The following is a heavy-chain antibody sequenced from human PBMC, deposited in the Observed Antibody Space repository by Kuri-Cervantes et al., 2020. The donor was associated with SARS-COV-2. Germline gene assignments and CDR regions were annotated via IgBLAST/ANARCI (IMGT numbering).Heavy chain of an antibody. CDR3: ARDVGYGGTSELDITYFDY. D-gene: IGHD4-23*01. CDR2: FDPEDGET. CDR1: GYTLTELS. V-gene: IGHV1-24*01. Sequence: ASVKVSCKVSGYTLTELSMHWVRQAPGKGLEWMGGFDPEDGETIYAQKFQGRVTMTEDTSTDTAYMELSSLRFEDTAVYFCARDVGYGGTSELDITYFDYWGQGTLVTVSS. J-gene: IGHJ4*02.